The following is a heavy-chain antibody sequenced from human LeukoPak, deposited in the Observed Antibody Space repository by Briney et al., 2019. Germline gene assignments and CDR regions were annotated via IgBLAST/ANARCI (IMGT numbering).Heavy chain of an antibody. V-gene: IGHV4-61*02. CDR2: IYTSGST. CDR1: GGSISSGSYY. CDR3: ASLSDRRAFDI. Sequence: PSETLSLTCTVSGGSISSGSYYWSWIRQPAGKGLEWIGRIYTSGSTNYNPSLKSRVTISVDTSKNQFSLKLSSVTAADTAVYYCASLSDRRAFDIWGQGTMVTVSS. J-gene: IGHJ3*02.